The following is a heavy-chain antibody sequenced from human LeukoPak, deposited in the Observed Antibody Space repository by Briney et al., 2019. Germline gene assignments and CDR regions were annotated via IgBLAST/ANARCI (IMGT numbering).Heavy chain of an antibody. CDR2: ISWNSGSI. V-gene: IGHV3-9*01. Sequence: PGRSLRLSCAASGFTFDNYVIHWVRQAPGKGLEWVSGISWNSGSIDYADSVKGRFTISRANAKNSLYLQMNSLRAEDTALYYCAKERNWYFDLWGRGTLVTVSS. J-gene: IGHJ2*01. CDR1: GFTFDNYV. CDR3: AKERNWYFDL.